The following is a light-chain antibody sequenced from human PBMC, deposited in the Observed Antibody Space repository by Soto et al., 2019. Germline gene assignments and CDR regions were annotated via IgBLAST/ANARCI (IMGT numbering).Light chain of an antibody. Sequence: EIVLTQSPGTLSLSPGERATLSCRASQSVSSSYLAWYQQKPGQAPRHLIYGASSRATGTPDRFSGSGSGTAFTLTISRLEPEDFAVYYCQQYGSTFGQGTRLEIK. CDR1: QSVSSSY. V-gene: IGKV3-20*01. J-gene: IGKJ5*01. CDR3: QQYGST. CDR2: GAS.